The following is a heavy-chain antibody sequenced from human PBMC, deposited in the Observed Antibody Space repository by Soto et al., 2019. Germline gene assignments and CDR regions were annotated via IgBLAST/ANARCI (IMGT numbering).Heavy chain of an antibody. J-gene: IGHJ6*02. CDR2: ISAYNGNT. Sequence: ASVKVSCKASGYTFTSYGISWVRQAPGQGLEWMGWISAYNGNTNYAQKLQGRVTMTTDTSTSTAYMELRSLRSDDTAVYYCARQELPPYYYYYGMDVWGQGTTVTV. CDR1: GYTFTSYG. CDR3: ARQELPPYYYYYGMDV. V-gene: IGHV1-18*04. D-gene: IGHD1-26*01.